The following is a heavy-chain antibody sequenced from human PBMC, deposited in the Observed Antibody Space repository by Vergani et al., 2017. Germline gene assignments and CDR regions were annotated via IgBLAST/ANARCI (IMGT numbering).Heavy chain of an antibody. V-gene: IGHV4-34*01. D-gene: IGHD4-11*01. CDR2: IDHTGRP. Sequence: QVQLQQWGGGLLKPSETLSLTCVVNGGSFTSYYWTWIRQSPGEGLEWVGDIDHTGRPYYNPSLKRRLTMSVVKSRNQFSLTLHSVTATDTAIYFCARVNTETNRHLYYYYYMDVWCQGTAVTVS. J-gene: IGHJ6*03. CDR1: GGSFTSYY. CDR3: ARVNTETNRHLYYYYYMDV.